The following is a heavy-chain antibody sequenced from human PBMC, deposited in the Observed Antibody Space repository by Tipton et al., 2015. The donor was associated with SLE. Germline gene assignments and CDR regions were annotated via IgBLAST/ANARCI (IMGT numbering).Heavy chain of an antibody. CDR1: GGSFSGYS. CDR3: ARTHLFSPFVF. CDR2: ISHSGST. Sequence: GLVKPSETLSLTCGVNGGSFSGYSWSWIRQPPGKGLEWIGEISHSGSTNYNPSLKNRVTISVDTSKNQFSLKLSSVTAADTAVYYCARTHLFSPFVFWGQGTVVTVSS. D-gene: IGHD2-21*01. V-gene: IGHV4-34*01. J-gene: IGHJ4*02.